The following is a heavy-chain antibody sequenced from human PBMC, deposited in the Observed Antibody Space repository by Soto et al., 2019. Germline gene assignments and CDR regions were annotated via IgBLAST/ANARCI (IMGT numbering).Heavy chain of an antibody. CDR1: GGTFSSYA. V-gene: IGHV1-69*13. CDR2: IIPIFGTA. Sequence: SVKVSCKASGGTFSSYAISWVRQAPGQGLEWMGGIIPIFGTANYAQKFQGRVTITADESTSTAYMELSSLRSEDTAVYYCASVVRGEDYYYYGMDVWGQGTTVTVSS. CDR3: ASVVRGEDYYYYGMDV. D-gene: IGHD3-10*01. J-gene: IGHJ6*02.